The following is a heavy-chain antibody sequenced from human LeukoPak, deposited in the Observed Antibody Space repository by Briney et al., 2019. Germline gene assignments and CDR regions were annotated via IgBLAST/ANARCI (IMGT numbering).Heavy chain of an antibody. CDR2: IIPIFGTA. Sequence: ASVKVSCKASGGTFSSYAISWVRQAPGQGLEWMGGIIPIFGTANYAQKFQGRVTITADESTSTANMELSSLRSEDTAVYYCAGLGYCSSTSCYSDYYYYMDVWGKGTTVTVSS. J-gene: IGHJ6*03. D-gene: IGHD2-2*01. V-gene: IGHV1-69*13. CDR1: GGTFSSYA. CDR3: AGLGYCSSTSCYSDYYYYMDV.